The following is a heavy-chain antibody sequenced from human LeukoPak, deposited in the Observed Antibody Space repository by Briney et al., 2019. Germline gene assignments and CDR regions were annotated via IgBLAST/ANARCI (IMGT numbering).Heavy chain of an antibody. D-gene: IGHD2-15*01. Sequence: PSETLSLTCTVSGGSISSYYWSWIRQPPGKGLEWIGYIYYSGSTNYNPSLKSRVTISVDTSKNQFSLKLSSVTAADTAVYYCARGLYCSGGSCFYYYMDVWGKGTTVTVSS. V-gene: IGHV4-59*01. CDR1: GGSISSYY. J-gene: IGHJ6*03. CDR3: ARGLYCSGGSCFYYYMDV. CDR2: IYYSGST.